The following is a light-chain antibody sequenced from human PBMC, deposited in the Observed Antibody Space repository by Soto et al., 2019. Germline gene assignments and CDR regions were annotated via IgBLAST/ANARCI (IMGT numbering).Light chain of an antibody. J-gene: IGLJ1*01. CDR1: SSDFGGNNF. V-gene: IGLV2-8*01. CDR2: EVN. CDR3: SSYAGSNNPYV. Sequence: QSVLTQPPSASGSPGQSVTISCTGASSDFGGNNFVSWYQQHPGKAPKLMIYEVNKRPSGVPDRFSGSKSGNTASLTVSGLQAEDEADYYCSSYAGSNNPYVFGAGTKLTVL.